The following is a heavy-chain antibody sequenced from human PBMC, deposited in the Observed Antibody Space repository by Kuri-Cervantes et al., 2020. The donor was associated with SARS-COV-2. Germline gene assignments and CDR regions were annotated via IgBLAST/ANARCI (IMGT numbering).Heavy chain of an antibody. Sequence: SETLSLTCAMYGESASGYFWSWFRQPPGKGLEWIGEVSQSGSTDYNPSLKSPVTMTLDTSMKHFSLNLSYVTAADTAVYYCAREGKGQAIGAFDIWGQGTMVTVSS. CDR3: AREGKGQAIGAFDI. CDR1: GESASGYF. J-gene: IGHJ3*02. V-gene: IGHV4-34*01. D-gene: IGHD4-23*01. CDR2: VSQSGST.